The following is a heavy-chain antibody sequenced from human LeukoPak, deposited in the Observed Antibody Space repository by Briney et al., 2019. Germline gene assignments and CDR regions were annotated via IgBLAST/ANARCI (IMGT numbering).Heavy chain of an antibody. V-gene: IGHV4-4*09. Sequence: SETLSLTCTVSGGSVSSYYWTWIRQPPGKGLEWLGYIYTSGGTNYNPSLSSRVTISVDTSKNQFSLILSSMTAADTAVYYCARRHHYYYYMDVWGKGTTVTVSS. CDR2: IYTSGGT. J-gene: IGHJ6*03. CDR3: ARRHHYYYYMDV. CDR1: GGSVSSYY.